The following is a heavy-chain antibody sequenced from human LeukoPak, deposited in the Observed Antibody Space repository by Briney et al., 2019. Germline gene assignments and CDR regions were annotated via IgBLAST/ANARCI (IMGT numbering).Heavy chain of an antibody. CDR1: GGSISSYY. CDR2: INHSGST. J-gene: IGHJ4*02. D-gene: IGHD3-10*01. Sequence: KASETLSLTCTVSGGSISSYYWSWIRQPPGKGLEWIGEINHSGSTNYNPSLKSRVTISVDTSKNQFSLKLSSVTAADTAVYYCARTFIGSHFDYWGQGTLVTVSS. CDR3: ARTFIGSHFDY. V-gene: IGHV4-34*01.